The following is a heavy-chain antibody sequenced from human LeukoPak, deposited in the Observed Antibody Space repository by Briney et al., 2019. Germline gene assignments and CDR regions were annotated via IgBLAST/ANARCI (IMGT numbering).Heavy chain of an antibody. CDR2: ISYDGSNK. Sequence: GGSLRLSCAASGFTFSSYAMHWVRQAPGKGLEWVAVISYDGSNKYHADSVKGRFTISRDNSKNTLYLQMNSLRAEDTAVYYCARFGGSYYGSGSYYPFDYWGQGTLVTVSS. J-gene: IGHJ4*02. CDR1: GFTFSSYA. D-gene: IGHD3-10*01. V-gene: IGHV3-30-3*01. CDR3: ARFGGSYYGSGSYYPFDY.